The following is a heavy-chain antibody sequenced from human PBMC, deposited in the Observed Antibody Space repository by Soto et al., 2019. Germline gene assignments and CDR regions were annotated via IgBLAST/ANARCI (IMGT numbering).Heavy chain of an antibody. V-gene: IGHV4-61*01. CDR2: IYYSGST. D-gene: IGHD1-1*01. CDR1: GGSVSSGSYY. CDR3: ARGTGPDGYYGMDV. J-gene: IGHJ6*02. Sequence: KTSETLSLTCTVSGGSVSSGSYYWSWIRQPPGKGLEWIGYIYYSGSTNYNPSLKSRVTISVDTSKNQFSLKLSSVTAADTAVYYCARGTGPDGYYGMDVWGQGTTVTVSS.